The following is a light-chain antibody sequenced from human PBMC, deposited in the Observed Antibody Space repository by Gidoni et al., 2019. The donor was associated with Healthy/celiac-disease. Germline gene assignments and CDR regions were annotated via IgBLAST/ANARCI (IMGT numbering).Light chain of an antibody. CDR3: QQSYSTPYT. CDR1: QSISSY. Sequence: DIQMTPSPSSLSASVGDRVTITCRASQSISSYLNWYQQKPGKAPKPLIYAASSLQSGVPSRFSGSGSGTDFTLTISSRQPEDVATYYCQQSYSTPYTCGQGTKLEIK. CDR2: AAS. V-gene: IGKV1-39*01. J-gene: IGKJ2*01.